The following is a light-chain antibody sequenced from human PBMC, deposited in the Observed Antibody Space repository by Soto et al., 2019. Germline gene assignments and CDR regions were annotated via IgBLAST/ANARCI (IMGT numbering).Light chain of an antibody. J-gene: IGKJ5*01. Sequence: DIQITQSPSAMSASVGDRVTIACRASQGINNHLAWIQQKPGEVPKRLIYAASTLQSGVPSRFSGSGSGTEFTLTINSLQPEDFATYYCLQHNSYPITLGQGTRLEIK. CDR2: AAS. CDR1: QGINNH. V-gene: IGKV1-17*03. CDR3: LQHNSYPIT.